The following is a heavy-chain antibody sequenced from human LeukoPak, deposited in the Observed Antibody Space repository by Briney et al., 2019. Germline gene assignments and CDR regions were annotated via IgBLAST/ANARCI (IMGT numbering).Heavy chain of an antibody. V-gene: IGHV3-74*01. CDR1: GFTFSRYW. CDR3: ARVAAWDSSGYLFDY. J-gene: IGHJ4*02. D-gene: IGHD3-22*01. CDR2: INSDGSGT. Sequence: GGSLRLSCAASGFTFSRYWMHWVRHAPGKGLVWVSRINSDGSGTRYADSVKGRFTISRENAKNTLYLQMNSLRAEDTAVYYCARVAAWDSSGYLFDYWGQGTLVTVSS.